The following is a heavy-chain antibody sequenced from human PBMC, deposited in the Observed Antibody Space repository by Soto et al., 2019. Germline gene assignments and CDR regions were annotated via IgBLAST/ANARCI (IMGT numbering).Heavy chain of an antibody. CDR2: VIPVLGTT. J-gene: IGHJ5*01. Sequence: QVQLVQSGTEVRTPGSSVKVSCKASGDSLENLAISWVRQAPGQGFEWMGGVIPVLGTTDYAQNLQDRLTITADESTTTVFMELSSLKSEDTAVYFCARDGRTLRYLEWPAAFDSWGQGTLVTVSS. CDR1: GDSLENLA. D-gene: IGHD3-3*01. CDR3: ARDGRTLRYLEWPAAFDS. V-gene: IGHV1-69*01.